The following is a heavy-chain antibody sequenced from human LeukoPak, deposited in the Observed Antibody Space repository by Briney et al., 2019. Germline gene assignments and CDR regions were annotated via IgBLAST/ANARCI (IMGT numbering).Heavy chain of an antibody. J-gene: IGHJ4*02. CDR3: ARHVEATKNYFDY. CDR2: IYYSGST. Sequence: SETLSLTCTVSGGSISSSSYYWGWIRQPPGKGLEWIGSIYYSGSTYYNPSLKSRVTISVDTSKNQFSLKLSSVTAADTAVFYCARHVEATKNYFDYWGQGTLVTVSS. D-gene: IGHD2-8*01. CDR1: GGSISSSSYY. V-gene: IGHV4-39*01.